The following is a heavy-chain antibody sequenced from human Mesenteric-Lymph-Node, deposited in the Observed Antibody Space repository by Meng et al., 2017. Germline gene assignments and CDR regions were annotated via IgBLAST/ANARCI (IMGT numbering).Heavy chain of an antibody. CDR2: MSSSGSA. V-gene: IGHV4-59*11. CDR3: ARIRWELGWSFDS. CDR1: GVSISSHY. D-gene: IGHD3-10*01. J-gene: IGHJ4*02. Sequence: SETLSLTCTVSGVSISSHYWSWIRQTPGKGLEFIGYMSSSGSAGYNPSLNSRVTIALDTSKNQFSLRLTSVTAADTGVYYCARIRWELGWSFDSWGQGTLVTVSS.